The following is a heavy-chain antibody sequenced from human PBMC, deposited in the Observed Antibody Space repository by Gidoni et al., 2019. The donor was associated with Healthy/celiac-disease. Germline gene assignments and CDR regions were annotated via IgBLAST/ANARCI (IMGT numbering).Heavy chain of an antibody. CDR1: GFTFSSYA. D-gene: IGHD5-18*01. J-gene: IGHJ4*02. CDR3: AKDRGYSYGYLNDY. CDR2: ISGSGGST. Sequence: EVQLLEAGGGLVQPGGSLGLCCADAGFTFSSYAMSWVRQAPGKGLEWVSAISGSGGSTYYADSVKGRFTISRDNSKNTLYLQMNSLRAEDTAVYYCAKDRGYSYGYLNDYWGQGTLVTVSS. V-gene: IGHV3-23*01.